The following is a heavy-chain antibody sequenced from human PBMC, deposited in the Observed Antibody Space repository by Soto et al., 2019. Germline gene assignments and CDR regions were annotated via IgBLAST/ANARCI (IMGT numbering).Heavy chain of an antibody. CDR1: FGSFSGYY. D-gene: IGHD6-6*01. CDR3: ARVRIAARPGYYYYGMDV. Sequence: SETLSLTCSVYFGSFSGYYWSWIRQPPGKGLEWIGEINHSGSTNYNPSLKSRATISVDTSKNQFSLKLSSVTAADTAVYYCARVRIAARPGYYYYGMDVWGQGTTVTVSS. V-gene: IGHV4-34*01. CDR2: INHSGST. J-gene: IGHJ6*02.